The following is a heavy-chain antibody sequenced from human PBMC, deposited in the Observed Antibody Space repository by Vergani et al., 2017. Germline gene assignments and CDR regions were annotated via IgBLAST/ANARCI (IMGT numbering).Heavy chain of an antibody. CDR1: GESIRSGSHY. J-gene: IGHJ4*02. Sequence: QVKLQESGPGLLKPSQTLSLTCTVSGESIRSGSHYWSWIRQPAGKGPEWIGHIHTGGSTDLNPSFKSRVSISVDTSKSQFSLKLNSVTVADTAVYYCARSRPYCTSGSCPALWGQGTRVTVSS. V-gene: IGHV4-61*02. CDR3: ARSRPYCTSGSCPAL. D-gene: IGHD2-15*01. CDR2: IHTGGST.